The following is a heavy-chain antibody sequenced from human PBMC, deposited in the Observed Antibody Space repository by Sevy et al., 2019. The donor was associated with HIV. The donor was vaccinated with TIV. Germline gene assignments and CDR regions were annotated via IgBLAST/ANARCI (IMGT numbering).Heavy chain of an antibody. Sequence: ASVEVSCKASGYTFTSYGISWVRQAPGQGLEWMGWISAYNGNTNYVQKLQGRVTMTTDTSTSTAYMELRSLTSDDTAVYYCTRDSTTIFGWAQRYYYYGMDVWGQGTTVTVSS. CDR3: TRDSTTIFGWAQRYYYYGMDV. D-gene: IGHD3-3*01. V-gene: IGHV1-18*01. CDR2: ISAYNGNT. J-gene: IGHJ6*02. CDR1: GYTFTSYG.